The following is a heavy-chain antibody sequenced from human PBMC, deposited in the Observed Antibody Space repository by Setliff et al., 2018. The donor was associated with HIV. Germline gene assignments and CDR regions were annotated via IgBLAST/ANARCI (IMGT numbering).Heavy chain of an antibody. V-gene: IGHV1-69*13. J-gene: IGHJ4*02. Sequence: SVKVSCKASGGTFSNYAISWVRQAPGQGLEWMGGIIPIFGTANQAQKFQGRVTITADEYTSIAYMELSSLRSEDTAVCYCATNAFWDGYFFDYWGQGTLVTVSS. CDR3: ATNAFWDGYFFDY. CDR1: GGTFSNYA. CDR2: IIPIFGTA. D-gene: IGHD3-3*01.